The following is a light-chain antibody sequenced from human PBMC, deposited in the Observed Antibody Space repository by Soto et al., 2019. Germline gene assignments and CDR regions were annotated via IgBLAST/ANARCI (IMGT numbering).Light chain of an antibody. CDR1: QDLSRW. Sequence: DIQMTQSPSSVSASVGDRVTITCRASQDLSRWLAWYQQKPGKAPKLLIYAASSLQSGVPSRFSGSGSGTEFTLTISSLQPDDFATYYCQQYNSYPITFGQGTRLEIK. CDR3: QQYNSYPIT. V-gene: IGKV1D-16*01. CDR2: AAS. J-gene: IGKJ5*01.